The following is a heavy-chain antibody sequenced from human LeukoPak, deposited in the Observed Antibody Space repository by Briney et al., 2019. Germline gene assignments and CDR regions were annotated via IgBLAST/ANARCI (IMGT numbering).Heavy chain of an antibody. V-gene: IGHV3-30*18. Sequence: QSGGSLRLSCAASRFSFSSYWMHWVRQAPGKGLEWVAVISYDASYKNYADSVKGRFTISRGNSKNTVYLQMNSLRAEDTAVYYCAKDLIVSGTATILDYWGQGTLVTVSS. D-gene: IGHD5-24*01. J-gene: IGHJ4*02. CDR2: ISYDASYK. CDR3: AKDLIVSGTATILDY. CDR1: RFSFSSYW.